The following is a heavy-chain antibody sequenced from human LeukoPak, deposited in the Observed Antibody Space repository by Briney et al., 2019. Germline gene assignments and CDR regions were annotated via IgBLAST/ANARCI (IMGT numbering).Heavy chain of an antibody. CDR1: GFTFSTHT. Sequence: GGSLRLSCAASGFTFSTHTMNWVRQAPGKGLEWVSSISSSSTTIYYADSVKGRFTISRDNAKNSLYLQMNSLRAEDTAVYYCARGHGGAYDSVTGTDDYMDVWGKGTTVTISS. CDR3: ARGHGGAYDSVTGTDDYMDV. CDR2: ISSSSTTI. J-gene: IGHJ6*03. D-gene: IGHD3/OR15-3a*01. V-gene: IGHV3-48*04.